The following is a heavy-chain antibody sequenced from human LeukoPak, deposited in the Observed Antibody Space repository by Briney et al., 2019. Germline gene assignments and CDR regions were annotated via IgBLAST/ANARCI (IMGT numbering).Heavy chain of an antibody. J-gene: IGHJ6*02. D-gene: IGHD6-13*01. CDR2: ISYDGSNK. CDR3: ARDSSSHDYYYYYGMDV. V-gene: IGHV3-30-3*01. Sequence: GRSLRLSCAASGFTFSNYAMHWVRQAPGKGLEWVAVISYDGSNKYYADSVKGRFTISRDNSKNTLYLQMNTLRAEDTAVYYCARDSSSHDYYYYYGMDVWGQGITVTVSS. CDR1: GFTFSNYA.